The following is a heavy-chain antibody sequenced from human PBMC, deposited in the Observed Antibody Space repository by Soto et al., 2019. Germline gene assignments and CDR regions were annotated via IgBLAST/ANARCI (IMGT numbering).Heavy chain of an antibody. D-gene: IGHD6-19*01. CDR2: INPSGGST. CDR1: GYTFTSYY. V-gene: IGHV1-46*01. J-gene: IGHJ6*02. Sequence: GASVKVSCKASGYTFTSYYMHWVRQAPGQGLEWMGIINPSGGSTSYAQKFQGRVTMTRDTSTSTVYMELSSLRSEDTAVYYCARFRDSGWYGPPHGDAGYYYYYGMEVRGQGTTVPVSS. CDR3: ARFRDSGWYGPPHGDAGYYYYYGMEV.